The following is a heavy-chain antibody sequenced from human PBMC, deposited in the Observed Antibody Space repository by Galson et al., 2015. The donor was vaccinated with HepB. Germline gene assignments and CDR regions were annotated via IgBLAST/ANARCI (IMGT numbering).Heavy chain of an antibody. J-gene: IGHJ4*02. Sequence: SLRLSCAASGFTFSSYAMHWVRQAPGKGLEYVSAISSNGGSTYYADSVKGRFTISRDNSKNTLYLQMSSLRAEDTAVYYCVRGIVGATNRWGADYWGQGTLVTVSS. CDR2: ISSNGGST. CDR3: VRGIVGATNRWGADY. CDR1: GFTFSSYA. D-gene: IGHD1-26*01. V-gene: IGHV3-64D*06.